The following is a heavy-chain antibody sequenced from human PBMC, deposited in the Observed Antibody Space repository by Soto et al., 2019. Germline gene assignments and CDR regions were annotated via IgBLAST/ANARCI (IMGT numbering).Heavy chain of an antibody. D-gene: IGHD3-3*01. CDR3: ARVNDFWSGYKGWFDP. CDR2: IKQDGSEK. Sequence: LSLSCAASGFTFSSYWMSWVRQAPGKGLEWVANIKQDGSEKYYVDSVKGRFTISRDNAKNSLYLQMNSLRAEDTAVYYCARVNDFWSGYKGWFDPWGQGTLVTVSS. V-gene: IGHV3-7*03. CDR1: GFTFSSYW. J-gene: IGHJ5*02.